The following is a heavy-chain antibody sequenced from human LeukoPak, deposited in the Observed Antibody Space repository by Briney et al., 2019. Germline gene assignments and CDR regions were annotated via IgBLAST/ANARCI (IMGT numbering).Heavy chain of an antibody. CDR2: ISSSSSYI. CDR1: GFTFSSYS. J-gene: IGHJ4*02. CDR3: ARDPSYDFWSGSLDY. V-gene: IGHV3-21*01. D-gene: IGHD3-3*01. Sequence: GGSLRLSCAASGFTFSSYSMNWVRQAPGKGLEWVSSISSSSSYIYYADSVKGRFTISRDNAKNSLYLQMNSLRAEDTAVYYCARDPSYDFWSGSLDYWGQGTLVTVSS.